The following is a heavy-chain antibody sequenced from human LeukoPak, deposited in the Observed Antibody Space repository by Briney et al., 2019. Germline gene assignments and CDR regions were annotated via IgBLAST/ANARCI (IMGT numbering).Heavy chain of an antibody. Sequence: GGSPRLSCAASGFTFSDYAMHWVRQAPGKGLEYVSAISSNGGSTYYANSVKGRFTISRDTSKNTLYLQMGSLRAEDMAVYYCARDNIAATGTGDYWGQGTLVTVSS. J-gene: IGHJ4*02. CDR3: ARDNIAATGTGDY. CDR2: ISSNGGST. D-gene: IGHD6-13*01. V-gene: IGHV3-64*01. CDR1: GFTFSDYA.